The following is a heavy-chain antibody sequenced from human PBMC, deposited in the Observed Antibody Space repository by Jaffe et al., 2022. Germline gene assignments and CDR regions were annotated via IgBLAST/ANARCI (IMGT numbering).Heavy chain of an antibody. J-gene: IGHJ4*02. CDR3: TRERVALAGKGFGSFD. V-gene: IGHV3-49*03. Sequence: EVQLVESGGGLVQPGRSLRLSCTASGFTFGDYAMSWFRQAPGKGLEWVGFIRSQTYGGTTEYAASVSGRFSISRDDSKSIAYLQMNGLKTEDTAVYFCTRERVALAGKGFGSFDWGQGTLVTVSS. CDR1: GFTFGDYA. CDR2: IRSQTYGGTT. D-gene: IGHD6-19*01.